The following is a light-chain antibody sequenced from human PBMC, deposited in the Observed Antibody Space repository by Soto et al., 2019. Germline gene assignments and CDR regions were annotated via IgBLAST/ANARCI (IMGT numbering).Light chain of an antibody. Sequence: IQLTQSPSSLSASVGERVTINCRASQGISSYLAWYQQKPGKAPKLLIYGASTLEGGVPFRFSGSGSGTDFTLIISSVQPEDFATYYCPQLNTYPITFGQGTRLEIK. CDR2: GAS. J-gene: IGKJ5*01. V-gene: IGKV1-9*01. CDR1: QGISSY. CDR3: PQLNTYPIT.